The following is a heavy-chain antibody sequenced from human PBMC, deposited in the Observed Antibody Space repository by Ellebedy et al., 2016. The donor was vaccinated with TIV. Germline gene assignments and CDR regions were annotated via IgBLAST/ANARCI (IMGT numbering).Heavy chain of an antibody. CDR1: GFTFSAYG. CDR2: ISFDGSNK. J-gene: IGHJ4*02. V-gene: IGHV3-30*06. Sequence: GESLKISCAASGFTFSAYGMHWVRQAPGRGLEWVAVISFDGSNKDYADSVRGRFTIFRDNSKNTLYLQMNSLRPEDTAVYYCARDIYSYGYGAFDYWGQGTLVTVSS. D-gene: IGHD5-18*01. CDR3: ARDIYSYGYGAFDY.